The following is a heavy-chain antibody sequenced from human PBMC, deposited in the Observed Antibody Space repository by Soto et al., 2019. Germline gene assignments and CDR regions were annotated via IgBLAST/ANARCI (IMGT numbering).Heavy chain of an antibody. CDR3: ARQAARPYYYYGMDV. D-gene: IGHD6-25*01. V-gene: IGHV4-59*04. Sequence: SETLSLTCTVSGGSISSYYWSWIRQPPGKGLEWIGYIYYSGSTYYNPSLKSRVTISVDTSKNQFSLKLSSVTAADTAVYYCARQAARPYYYYGMDVWGQGTTVTVSS. CDR2: IYYSGST. CDR1: GGSISSYY. J-gene: IGHJ6*02.